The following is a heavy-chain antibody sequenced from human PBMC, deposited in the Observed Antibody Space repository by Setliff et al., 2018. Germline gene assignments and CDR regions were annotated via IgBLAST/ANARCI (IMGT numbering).Heavy chain of an antibody. CDR2: IYWDDDK. Sequence: ASGPTLVNPTQTLTLTCTFSGFSLSTYGVSVGWIRQPPGKALEWLALIYWDDDKRYSPSLKSRVTITKDTSKNQVVLTMTGMDPVDAATYYCARTFYYDDSGSNRLLYYFDYWGQGAPVTVSS. CDR1: GFSLSTYGVS. V-gene: IGHV2-5*02. J-gene: IGHJ4*02. CDR3: ARTFYYDDSGSNRLLYYFDY. D-gene: IGHD3-22*01.